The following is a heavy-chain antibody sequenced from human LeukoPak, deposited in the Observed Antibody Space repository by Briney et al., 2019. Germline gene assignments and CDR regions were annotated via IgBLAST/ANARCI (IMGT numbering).Heavy chain of an antibody. Sequence: GGSLRLSCAASGFTFSSYEMNWVRQAPGKGLEWVSYISSSGSTIYYADSVKGRFTISRGNAKNSLYLQMNSLRAEDTAVYYCASGLGNFDYWGQGTLVTVSS. CDR1: GFTFSSYE. D-gene: IGHD5-12*01. J-gene: IGHJ4*02. V-gene: IGHV3-48*03. CDR3: ASGLGNFDY. CDR2: ISSSGSTI.